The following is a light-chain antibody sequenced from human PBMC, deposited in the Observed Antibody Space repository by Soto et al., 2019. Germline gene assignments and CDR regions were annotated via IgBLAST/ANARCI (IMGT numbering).Light chain of an antibody. V-gene: IGKV3-15*01. Sequence: EIVLTQSPGTLSLSPGERSTLSCMAIQSVSSNLAWYQQKPCQAPRLLIYGASTRATGIPARFSGSGSGTEFTLTISSLQYEDFAVYYCQQYNNWHPWTFGQGTKVDIK. J-gene: IGKJ1*01. CDR3: QQYNNWHPWT. CDR2: GAS. CDR1: QSVSSN.